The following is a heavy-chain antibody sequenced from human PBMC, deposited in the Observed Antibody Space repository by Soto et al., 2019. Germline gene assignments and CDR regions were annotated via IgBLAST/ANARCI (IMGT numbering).Heavy chain of an antibody. J-gene: IGHJ6*02. V-gene: IGHV1-46*01. CDR2: INPSGGST. CDR1: GYTFTSYY. Sequence: VKVSCKASGYTFTSYYMHWVRQAPGQGLEWMGIINPSGGSTSYAQKFQGRVTMTRDTSTSTVYMELSSLRSEDTAVYYCARDYYDFWSGYWTPSCMDVWGQGTTVTVSS. D-gene: IGHD3-3*01. CDR3: ARDYYDFWSGYWTPSCMDV.